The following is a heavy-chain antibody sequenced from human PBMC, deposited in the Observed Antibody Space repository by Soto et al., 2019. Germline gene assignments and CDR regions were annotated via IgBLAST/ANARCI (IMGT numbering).Heavy chain of an antibody. CDR2: INHSGST. CDR3: ARDRRLITMVRGVSLWFDP. V-gene: IGHV4-34*01. CDR1: GGSFSGYY. Sequence: SETLSLTCAVYGGSFSGYYWIWFRQPPGKGLEWIGEINHSGSTNYNPSLKSRVTISVDTSKNQFSLKLSSVTAADTAVYYCARDRRLITMVRGVSLWFDPWGQGTLVTVSS. J-gene: IGHJ5*02. D-gene: IGHD3-10*01.